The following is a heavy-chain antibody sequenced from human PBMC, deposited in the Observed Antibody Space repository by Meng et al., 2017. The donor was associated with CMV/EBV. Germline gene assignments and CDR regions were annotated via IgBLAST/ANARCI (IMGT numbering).Heavy chain of an antibody. CDR1: GYSFSDYY. V-gene: IGHV1-2*02. CDR3: GRNWRDGHTLDPFNI. Sequence: ASVKVSCKASGYSFSDYYMHWVRQAPGQGLEWMGWINPNSGGTNYAQKFQGRVTMTRDTSISTAYMELSRLSSDDAAVYYCGRNWRDGHTLDPFNIWGQGTMVTVSS. D-gene: IGHD5-24*01. J-gene: IGHJ3*02. CDR2: INPNSGGT.